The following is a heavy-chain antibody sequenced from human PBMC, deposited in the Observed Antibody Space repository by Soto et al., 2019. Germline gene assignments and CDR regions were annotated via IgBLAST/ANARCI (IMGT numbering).Heavy chain of an antibody. CDR2: ISYSGST. V-gene: IGHV4-59*01. Sequence: PSETLSLTCTVSGGAIISDYWSWIRQPPGKGLEWIGYISYSGSTNYNPSLKSLATISVDTSKNQFSLKLSSVTAADTAVYYCARVLSGTSLFDYWGQGTLVTSPQ. CDR3: ARVLSGTSLFDY. J-gene: IGHJ4*02. D-gene: IGHD1-26*01. CDR1: GGAIISDY.